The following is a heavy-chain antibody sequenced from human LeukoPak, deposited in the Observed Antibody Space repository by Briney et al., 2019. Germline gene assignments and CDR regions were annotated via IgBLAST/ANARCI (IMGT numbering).Heavy chain of an antibody. V-gene: IGHV3-23*01. CDR2: ISDSGGST. CDR1: GFTFSSYA. CDR3: AKDTSIGRYCTSGVCSPFDY. D-gene: IGHD2-8*01. Sequence: HTGGSLRLSCAASGFTFSSYAMSWVRQAPGKGLEWVSAISDSGGSTYDADSVKGRFTISRDNSKNTLYLQMNSLRAEDTAVYYCAKDTSIGRYCTSGVCSPFDYWGQGTLVTVSS. J-gene: IGHJ4*02.